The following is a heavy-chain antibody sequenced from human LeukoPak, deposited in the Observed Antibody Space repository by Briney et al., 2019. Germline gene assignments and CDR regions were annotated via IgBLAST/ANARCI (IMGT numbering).Heavy chain of an antibody. CDR1: GGTISSYY. Sequence: NPSETLSLTCTVSGGTISSYYWSWIRQPAGKGLEWIGRIYNSGSTNYNPSLKSRVTMSVDTSKNQFSLKLSSVTAADTAVYYCARDSLYSGYDSLDYWGQGTLVTVSS. D-gene: IGHD5-12*01. J-gene: IGHJ4*02. V-gene: IGHV4-4*07. CDR3: ARDSLYSGYDSLDY. CDR2: IYNSGST.